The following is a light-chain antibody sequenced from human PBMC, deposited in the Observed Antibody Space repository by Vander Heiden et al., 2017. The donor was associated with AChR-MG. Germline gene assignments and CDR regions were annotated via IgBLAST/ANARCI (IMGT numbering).Light chain of an antibody. CDR3: AAGDGTVSWPV. J-gene: IGLJ3*02. Sequence: QSVLTQPPSMSGTPGQWVTISCSGTSSHTRSHHVSWYQHVPCAAPKLLVARNTKRRAGVPDRFSGSKSGTSAALAIRGHRSEDEASLYCAAGDGTVSWPVFGGGTKVAVL. CDR2: RNT. V-gene: IGLV1-47*01. CDR1: SSHTRSHH.